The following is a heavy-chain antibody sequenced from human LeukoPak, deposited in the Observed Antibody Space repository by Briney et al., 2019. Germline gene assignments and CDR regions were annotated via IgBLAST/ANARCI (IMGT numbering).Heavy chain of an antibody. CDR1: GFTFSSYA. CDR2: ISGSGGST. J-gene: IGHJ4*02. V-gene: IGHV3-23*01. Sequence: GGSLRLSCAASGFTFSSYAMSWVRQAPGKGLEWVSAISGSGGSTYYADSVKGRFTISRDNSKNTLYLQMNSLRAEDSAVYYCANIPRSGYTFDYWGQGTLVTVSS. CDR3: ANIPRSGYTFDY. D-gene: IGHD3-22*01.